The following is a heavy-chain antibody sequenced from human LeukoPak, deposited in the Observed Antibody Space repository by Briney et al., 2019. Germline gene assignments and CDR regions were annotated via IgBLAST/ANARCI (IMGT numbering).Heavy chain of an antibody. V-gene: IGHV3-7*05. J-gene: IGHJ4*02. D-gene: IGHD3-3*01. CDR3: ARDHPYYDFWSGYQSQFDY. CDR2: IRQDGSEK. CDR1: GFTFSSYW. Sequence: GGSPRLSCAASGFTFSSYWMSWVRQAPGKGLEWVANIRQDGSEKHYVDSVKGRFTISRDNAKNLLYLQMNSLRAEDTAVYYCARDHPYYDFWSGYQSQFDYWGQGTLVTVSS.